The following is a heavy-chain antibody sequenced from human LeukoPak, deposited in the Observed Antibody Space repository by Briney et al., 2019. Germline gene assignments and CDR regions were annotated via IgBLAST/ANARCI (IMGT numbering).Heavy chain of an antibody. J-gene: IGHJ4*02. CDR1: KFSFINYG. D-gene: IGHD3-22*01. V-gene: IGHV3-30*02. CDR2: IRYDGSNK. Sequence: PEGSLRLSCAASKFSFINYGMHWVRQAPGKGLEWVAFIRYDGSNKYYADSVKGRFTISRDNSKNTLYLQMNSLRAEDTAVYYCAILAYYYDSSGSDYWGQGTLVTVSS. CDR3: AILAYYYDSSGSDY.